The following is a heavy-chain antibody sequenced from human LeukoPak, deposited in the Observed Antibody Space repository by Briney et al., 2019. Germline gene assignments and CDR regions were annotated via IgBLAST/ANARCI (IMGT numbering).Heavy chain of an antibody. CDR1: GFTFSNYG. D-gene: IGHD3-3*01. J-gene: IGHJ4*02. Sequence: PGGSLRLSCATSGFTFSNYGMHWVRQAPGKGLEWVAFIRFDGSTKYYADSVKGRFTISRDNSKNTFYLQMNSLRGGDTAVYYCARGVSHYDFWSGYRAYFDYWGQGTLVTVSS. CDR3: ARGVSHYDFWSGYRAYFDY. V-gene: IGHV3-30*02. CDR2: IRFDGSTK.